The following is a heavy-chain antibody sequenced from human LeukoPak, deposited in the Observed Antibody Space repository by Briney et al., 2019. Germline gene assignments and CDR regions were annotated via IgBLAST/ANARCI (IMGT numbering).Heavy chain of an antibody. CDR1: GGSISSYY. CDR3: VRDLYRTYYDFWSGPGFDY. D-gene: IGHD3-3*01. Sequence: SETLSLTCTVSGGSISSYYWSWIRQPAGKGLEWIGRIYTSGSTNYNPSLKSRVTMSVDTSKNQFSLKLSSVTAADTAVYYCVRDLYRTYYDFWSGPGFDYWGQGTLVTVSS. V-gene: IGHV4-4*07. CDR2: IYTSGST. J-gene: IGHJ4*02.